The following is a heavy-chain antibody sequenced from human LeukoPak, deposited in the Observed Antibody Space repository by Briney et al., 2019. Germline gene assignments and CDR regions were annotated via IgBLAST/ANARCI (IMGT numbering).Heavy chain of an antibody. D-gene: IGHD5-12*01. V-gene: IGHV3-30*04. Sequence: SCKASGGTFSSYAMHWVRQAPGKELEWVAAISDDGNNKHYADSVKGRFTIFRDNSKNTLYLHMNSLRNEDTAVYYCASVDDLDAFAMWGQGTMVTVSS. CDR3: ASVDDLDAFAM. CDR1: GGTFSSYA. CDR2: ISDDGNNK. J-gene: IGHJ3*02.